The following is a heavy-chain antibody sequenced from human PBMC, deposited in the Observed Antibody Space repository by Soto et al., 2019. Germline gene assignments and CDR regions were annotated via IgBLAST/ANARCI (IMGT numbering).Heavy chain of an antibody. J-gene: IGHJ4*02. CDR3: ARGRDAFKTGY. CDR1: GGSLSSAGSH. V-gene: IGHV4-31*03. D-gene: IGHD3-9*01. CDR2: ILYSGSS. Sequence: QVQLQESGPGLVEPSQTLSLTCSVSGGSLSSAGSHWSWIRPHPVKGLEWIGYILYSGSSHYNPSLNSRVTLSVDTSKNQFSLKLTSVTAADAAVYYCARGRDAFKTGYWGQGTLVTVS.